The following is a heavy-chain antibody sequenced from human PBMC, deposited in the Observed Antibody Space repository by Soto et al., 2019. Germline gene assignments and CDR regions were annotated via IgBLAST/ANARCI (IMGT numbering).Heavy chain of an antibody. CDR2: IIPILGIA. CDR3: AGNPGYCSGGSCYPRPYYYYMEV. D-gene: IGHD2-15*01. Sequence: QVQLVQSGAEVKKPGSSVKVSCKASGGTFSSYTISWVRQAPGQGLEWMGRIIPILGIANYAQKFQGRVTITADKSTSTAYMELSSLRSEDTAVYYCAGNPGYCSGGSCYPRPYYYYMEVWGKGTTVTVSS. J-gene: IGHJ6*03. V-gene: IGHV1-69*02. CDR1: GGTFSSYT.